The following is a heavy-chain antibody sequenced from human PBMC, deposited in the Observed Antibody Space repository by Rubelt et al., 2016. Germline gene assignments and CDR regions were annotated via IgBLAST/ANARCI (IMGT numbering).Heavy chain of an antibody. CDR2: IRYDGSNK. CDR3: AKDGGSYYGDY. CDR1: GFTFSTYG. Sequence: QVQLVESGGGVVQPGGSLRLSCVASGFTFSTYGMHWVRQAPGKGLEWVAFIRYDGSNKYYADSVKGRFTISRDNSKNALYLQMNSLRAEDTAVYYCAKDGGSYYGDYWGQGTLVTVSS. V-gene: IGHV3-30*02. D-gene: IGHD1-26*01. J-gene: IGHJ4*02.